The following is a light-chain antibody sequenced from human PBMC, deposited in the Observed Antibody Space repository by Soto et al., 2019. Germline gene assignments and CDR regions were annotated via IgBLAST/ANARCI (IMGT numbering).Light chain of an antibody. CDR1: SSDVGAYNY. CDR3: SSYAGSNNFVV. CDR2: EVS. Sequence: QLVLTQPPSASGSPRQSVTISCTGTSSDVGAYNYVSWYQQHPGKAPKLMIYEVSKRPSGVADRFSGSKSGNTASLTVSGLQAEDEADYYCSSYAGSNNFVVFGGGTKLTVL. J-gene: IGLJ2*01. V-gene: IGLV2-8*01.